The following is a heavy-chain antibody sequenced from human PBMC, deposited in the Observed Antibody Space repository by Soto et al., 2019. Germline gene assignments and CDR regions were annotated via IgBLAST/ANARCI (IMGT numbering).Heavy chain of an antibody. Sequence: GGSLRLSCAASGFAFSNYWIHWVRQAPGKGLVWVSRMNSDGTSTSYADSVRGRFTISRDNAKNTLYLQMNSLGAEDTAVYYCTRSGDADYEQRDDAFDIWGQETMVTVSS. V-gene: IGHV3-74*01. CDR3: TRSGDADYEQRDDAFDI. D-gene: IGHD4-17*01. J-gene: IGHJ3*02. CDR1: GFAFSNYW. CDR2: MNSDGTST.